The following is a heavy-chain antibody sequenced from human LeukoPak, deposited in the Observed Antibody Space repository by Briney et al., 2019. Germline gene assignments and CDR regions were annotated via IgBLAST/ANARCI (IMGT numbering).Heavy chain of an antibody. D-gene: IGHD4-11*01. CDR2: ISYDGSNK. V-gene: IGHV3-30*18. Sequence: GGCLRLSCPASVLTFSSYCMHWVRQAPCKGLEWMEVISYDGSNKYYADSVKGRFTISRDNSKNTLYLQMNSLRAEDTAVYYCAKDGGAPTTVVYYFDYWGQGTLVTVSS. CDR3: AKDGGAPTTVVYYFDY. CDR1: VLTFSSYC. J-gene: IGHJ4*02.